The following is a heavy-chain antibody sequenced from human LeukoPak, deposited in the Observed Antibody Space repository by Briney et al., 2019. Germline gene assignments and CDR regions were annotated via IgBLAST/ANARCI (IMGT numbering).Heavy chain of an antibody. J-gene: IGHJ4*02. CDR3: ARSPFYGTFDS. CDR1: GYTFTSYA. V-gene: IGHV1-2*04. D-gene: IGHD4-17*01. Sequence: ASVKVSCKASGYTFTSYAMNWVRQAPGQGLEWMAWINPSSGGTYYSQKFHGWVTLTRDTSISTAYMELSGLKSDDTAVYYCARSPFYGTFDSWGQGTLVTVSS. CDR2: INPSSGGT.